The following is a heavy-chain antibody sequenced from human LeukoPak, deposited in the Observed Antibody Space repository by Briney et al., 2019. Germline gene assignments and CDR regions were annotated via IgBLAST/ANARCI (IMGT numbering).Heavy chain of an antibody. D-gene: IGHD6-13*01. CDR2: INPSGGST. J-gene: IGHJ4*02. CDR1: GYTFTSYY. V-gene: IGHV1-46*01. Sequence: ASVKVSCKASGYTFTSYYMHWVRQAPGQGLEWMGIINPSGGSTSYAQKFQGRVTTTRDTSTSTVYMELSSLRSEDTAVYYCARDHLGRSSIWYYFDYWGQGTLVTVSS. CDR3: ARDHLGRSSIWYYFDY.